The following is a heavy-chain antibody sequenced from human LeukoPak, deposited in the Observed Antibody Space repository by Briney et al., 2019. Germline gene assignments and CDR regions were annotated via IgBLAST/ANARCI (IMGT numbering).Heavy chain of an antibody. J-gene: IGHJ4*02. Sequence: SETLSLTCTVSGDSISSRSYYWGWIRQPPGKGLEWIGSIYYSGSTYYNPSLKSRVTISVTTSKNQFSLRLSSVTAADTAVYYCARGRYYDSSGIDYWGQGTLVTVSS. D-gene: IGHD3-22*01. CDR1: GDSISSRSYY. CDR2: IYYSGST. V-gene: IGHV4-39*01. CDR3: ARGRYYDSSGIDY.